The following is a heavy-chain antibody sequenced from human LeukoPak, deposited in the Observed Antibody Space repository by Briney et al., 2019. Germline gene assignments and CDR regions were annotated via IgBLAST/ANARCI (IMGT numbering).Heavy chain of an antibody. CDR2: IYYSGST. V-gene: IGHV4-39*01. D-gene: IGHD1-26*01. J-gene: IGHJ4*02. CDR3: ASVMLGIVGATIGYFDY. CDR1: GGSISSCSYY. Sequence: SETLSLTCTVSGGSISSCSYYWGWIRQPPGKGLEWIGSIYYSGSTYYNPSLKSRVTISVDTSKNQFSLKLSSVTAADTAVYYCASVMLGIVGATIGYFDYWGQGTLVTVSS.